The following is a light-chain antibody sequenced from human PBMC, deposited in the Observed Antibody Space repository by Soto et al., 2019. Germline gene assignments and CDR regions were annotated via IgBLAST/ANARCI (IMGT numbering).Light chain of an antibody. CDR1: QSVSSSY. V-gene: IGKV3-20*01. Sequence: EIVLTQSPGTLSLSPGERATLSCRASQSVSSSYLAWYQQKPGQAPRLLIYGASSRATGIPDRFSGSGSGKDFTLTISRLEPEDFAVYYCQQDGSSPFTFGGGTKVESK. J-gene: IGKJ4*01. CDR2: GAS. CDR3: QQDGSSPFT.